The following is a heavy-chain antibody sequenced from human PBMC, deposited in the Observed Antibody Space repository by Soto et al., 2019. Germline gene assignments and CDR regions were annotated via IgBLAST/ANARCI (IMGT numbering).Heavy chain of an antibody. CDR3: ARDKAPYYYGSGSYYNVYWFDP. D-gene: IGHD3-10*01. CDR1: GYTFTSYG. Sequence: ASVKDSFKASGYTFTSYGISWVRQAPGQGLEWMRWISAYNGNTNYAQKLQGRVTMTTDTSTSTAYMELRSLRSDGTAVYYCARDKAPYYYGSGSYYNVYWFDPWGQGTLVTVSS. CDR2: ISAYNGNT. V-gene: IGHV1-18*01. J-gene: IGHJ5*02.